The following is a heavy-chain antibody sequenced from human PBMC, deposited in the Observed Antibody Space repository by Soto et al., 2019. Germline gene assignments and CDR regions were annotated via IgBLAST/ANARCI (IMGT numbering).Heavy chain of an antibody. Sequence: EVQLVESGGGLVQPGGSLRLSCAASGFTVSSNYMSWVRQAPGKGREWVSVIYSGGSTYYADSVKGRFTISRANSKNTLYLQMTSLRAEDTAVYYCAREYESSGYYRFAFDIWGQGTMVTVSS. D-gene: IGHD3-22*01. J-gene: IGHJ3*02. V-gene: IGHV3-66*01. CDR1: GFTVSSNY. CDR3: AREYESSGYYRFAFDI. CDR2: IYSGGST.